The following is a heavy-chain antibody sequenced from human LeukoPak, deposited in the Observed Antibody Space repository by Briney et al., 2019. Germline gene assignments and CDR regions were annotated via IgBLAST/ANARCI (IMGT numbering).Heavy chain of an antibody. D-gene: IGHD3-22*01. J-gene: IGHJ3*02. CDR2: VTYTGST. V-gene: IGHV4-59*01. CDR1: GGIRSDY. Sequence: SSETLSLTCTVSGGIRSDYWSWIRQSPGKGLEWIGRVTYTGSTRCNPTLQSRVTISLDTSRNHFSLKLSSLNAADTAVYYCARLLDYDNSGDPDIFDIWGQGTMVTVSS. CDR3: ARLLDYDNSGDPDIFDI.